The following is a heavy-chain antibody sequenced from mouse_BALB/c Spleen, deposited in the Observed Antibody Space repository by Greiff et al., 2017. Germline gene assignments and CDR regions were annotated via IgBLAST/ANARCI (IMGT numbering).Heavy chain of an antibody. V-gene: IGHV7-3*02. CDR2: IRNKANGYTT. Sequence: VQVVESGGGLVQPGGSLRLSCATSGFTFTDYYMSWVRQPPGKALEWLGFIRNKANGYTTEYSASVKGRFTISRDNSQSILYLQMNTLRAEDSATYYCARDGSSIYYAMDYWGQGTSVTVSS. D-gene: IGHD1-1*01. CDR3: ARDGSSIYYAMDY. J-gene: IGHJ4*01. CDR1: GFTFTDYY.